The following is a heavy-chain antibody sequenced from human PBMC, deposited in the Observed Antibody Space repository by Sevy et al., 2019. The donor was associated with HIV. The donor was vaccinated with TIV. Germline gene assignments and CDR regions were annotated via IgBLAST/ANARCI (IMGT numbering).Heavy chain of an antibody. J-gene: IGHJ6*02. D-gene: IGHD1-26*01. V-gene: IGHV5-51*01. CDR2: IYPGDSDT. CDR3: AREQSGSYYYYGMDV. CDR1: GYSFTSYW. Sequence: GESLKISCKGSGYSFTSYWIGRVRQMPGKGLEWMGIIYPGDSDTRYSPSFQGQVTISADKSISTAYLQWSSLKASDTAMYYCAREQSGSYYYYGMDVWGQGTTVTVSS.